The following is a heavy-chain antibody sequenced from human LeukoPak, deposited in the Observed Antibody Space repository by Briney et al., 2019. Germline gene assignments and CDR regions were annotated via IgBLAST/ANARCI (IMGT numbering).Heavy chain of an antibody. CDR1: GGSISSYY. CDR3: ARGATMVVTHDAFDI. J-gene: IGHJ3*02. CDR2: IYYSGST. D-gene: IGHD4-23*01. Sequence: SETLSLTCTVSGGSISSYYWSWIRQPPGKGLEWIGYIYYSGSTNYNPSLKSRVTISVDTSKNQFSLKLSSVTAADTAVYYCARGATMVVTHDAFDIWGQGTMVTVSS. V-gene: IGHV4-59*01.